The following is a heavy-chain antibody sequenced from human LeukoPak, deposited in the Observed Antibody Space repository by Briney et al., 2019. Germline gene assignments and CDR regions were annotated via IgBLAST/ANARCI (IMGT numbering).Heavy chain of an antibody. J-gene: IGHJ4*02. CDR3: ARDGHYYGFDVGKLHDY. CDR2: IYHSGST. V-gene: IGHV4-38-2*02. D-gene: IGHD3-10*01. CDR1: GYSISSGYY. Sequence: SETLSLTCTVSGYSISSGYYWGWIRQPPGKGLEWIGSIYHSGSTYYNPSLKSRVTISVDTSKNQFSLKLSSVTAADTAVYYCARDGHYYGFDVGKLHDYWGQGTLVTVSS.